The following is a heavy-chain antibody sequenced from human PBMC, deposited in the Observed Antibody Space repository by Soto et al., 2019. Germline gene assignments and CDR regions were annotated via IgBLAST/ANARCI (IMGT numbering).Heavy chain of an antibody. Sequence: GGSLRLSCAASGFTFSSYAMSWVRQAPGKGLEWVSTISGSGGSTYYADSVKGRFTVSRDNSENTLYLQMNSLRAEDTAVYYCARAVVLVASPYYFDYWGQGTLVTVSS. CDR3: ARAVVLVASPYYFDY. D-gene: IGHD2-15*01. CDR2: ISGSGGST. V-gene: IGHV3-23*01. CDR1: GFTFSSYA. J-gene: IGHJ4*02.